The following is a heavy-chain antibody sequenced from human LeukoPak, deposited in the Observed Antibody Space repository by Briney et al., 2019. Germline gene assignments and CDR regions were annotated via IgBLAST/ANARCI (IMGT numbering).Heavy chain of an antibody. CDR1: GFTFSSYW. D-gene: IGHD7-27*01. J-gene: IGHJ4*02. V-gene: IGHV3-7*01. Sequence: PGGSLRLSCAASGFTFSSYWMTWVRQAPGKGLEWVANIKQDGSEKYYVDSVKGRFTISRDNAKKSLYLQMNSLRAEDTAVYYCARNRPGNSGDGTFDYWGQGTLVTVSS. CDR2: IKQDGSEK. CDR3: ARNRPGNSGDGTFDY.